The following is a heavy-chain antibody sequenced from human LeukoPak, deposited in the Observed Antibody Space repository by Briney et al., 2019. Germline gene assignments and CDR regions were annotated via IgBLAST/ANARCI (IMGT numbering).Heavy chain of an antibody. D-gene: IGHD3-16*01. CDR3: AGGRDGVLDY. V-gene: IGHV3-30*02. CDR1: GFTFSSYG. J-gene: IGHJ4*02. CDR2: IRYDGSNK. Sequence: PGGSLRLSCAASGFTFSSYGMHWVRQAPGKGLEWVAFIRYDGSNKYYADSVKGRFTISRDNSKNTLYLQMNSLRAEDTAVYFCAGGRDGVLDYWGQGVLVTVSS.